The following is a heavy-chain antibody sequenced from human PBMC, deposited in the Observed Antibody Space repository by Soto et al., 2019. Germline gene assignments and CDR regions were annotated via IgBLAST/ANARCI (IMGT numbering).Heavy chain of an antibody. J-gene: IGHJ4*02. V-gene: IGHV4-59*01. CDR1: GGSISSYY. CDR3: ARNSYDSRGYYPRYYFDY. Sequence: SETLSLTCTVSGGSISSYYWSWIRQPPGKGLEWIGYIYYSGNTNYNPSLKSRVTISVDTSKNQFSLKLSSVTAADTAVYYCARNSYDSRGYYPRYYFDYWGQGTLVTVYS. D-gene: IGHD3-22*01. CDR2: IYYSGNT.